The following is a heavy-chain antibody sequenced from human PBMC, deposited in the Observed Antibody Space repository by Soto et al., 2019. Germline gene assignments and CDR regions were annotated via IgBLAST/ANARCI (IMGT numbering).Heavy chain of an antibody. CDR1: GGSISSTNW. D-gene: IGHD2-15*01. Sequence: QVQLQQSGPRLAQPSGNLSLTCGVSGGSISSTNWWPWVRQTPGKGLEWIGEVYHTGSTKYNPSLKNRVTISLDKSNNQCSLNLKSVTAADTAVYYCATLPPRIVVVVLPIPSWGQGTLVTVSS. V-gene: IGHV4-4*02. J-gene: IGHJ4*02. CDR2: VYHTGST. CDR3: ATLPPRIVVVVLPIPS.